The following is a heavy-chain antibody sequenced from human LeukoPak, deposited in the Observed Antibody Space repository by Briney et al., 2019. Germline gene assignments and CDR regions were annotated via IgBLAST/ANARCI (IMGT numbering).Heavy chain of an antibody. V-gene: IGHV1-18*01. Sequence: ASVKVSCKASGYTFTSYGISWVRQAPGQGLEWMGWISAYNGNTNYAQKLQGRVTMTTDTSTSTAYMELRSLRSDGTAVYYCARDRWSAAAGTSYYYYGMDVWGQGTTVTVSS. D-gene: IGHD6-13*01. CDR1: GYTFTSYG. J-gene: IGHJ6*02. CDR3: ARDRWSAAAGTSYYYYGMDV. CDR2: ISAYNGNT.